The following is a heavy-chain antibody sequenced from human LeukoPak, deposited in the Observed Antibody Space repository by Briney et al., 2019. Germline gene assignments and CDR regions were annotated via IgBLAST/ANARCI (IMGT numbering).Heavy chain of an antibody. CDR2: IYYSGST. V-gene: IGHV4-59*01. CDR3: ARKYSGSYLPTYYFDY. D-gene: IGHD1-26*01. J-gene: IGHJ4*02. CDR1: GGSISSYY. Sequence: SETLSLTCTVSGGSISSYYWSWIRQPPGKGLEWIGYIYYSGSTNYNPSLKSRVTISVDTSKNQFSLKLSSVTAADTAVYYCARKYSGSYLPTYYFDYWGQGTLVTVSS.